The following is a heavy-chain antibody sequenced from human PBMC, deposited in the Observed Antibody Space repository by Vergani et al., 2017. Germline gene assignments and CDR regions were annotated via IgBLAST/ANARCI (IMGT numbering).Heavy chain of an antibody. Sequence: EVQLLESGGGLVQPGGSLRLSCAASGFTFSSYAMSWVRQAPGKGLEWVSAISGSGGSTYYADSVKGRFTISRDNSKNTLYLQMNSLRAEDTAVYYCAKELGDSSSLYYYGYYGMDVWGQGTTVTVSS. V-gene: IGHV3-23*01. CDR2: ISGSGGST. CDR3: AKELGDSSSLYYYGYYGMDV. J-gene: IGHJ6*02. D-gene: IGHD3-10*01. CDR1: GFTFSSYA.